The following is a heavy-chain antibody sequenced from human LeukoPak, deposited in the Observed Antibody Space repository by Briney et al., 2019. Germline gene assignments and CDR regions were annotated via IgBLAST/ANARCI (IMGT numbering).Heavy chain of an antibody. Sequence: PSDTLSLTCAVYGGSFSGYYWSWIRQPPGKGLEWMGEINHSGSPNYNPSLKSRVTISVDTSKNQFSLKPSSVTAADTAVYYCARGGYSSSWSLLGAFDIWGQGTMVTVSS. J-gene: IGHJ3*02. CDR3: ARGGYSSSWSLLGAFDI. V-gene: IGHV4-34*01. CDR2: INHSGSP. D-gene: IGHD6-13*01. CDR1: GGSFSGYY.